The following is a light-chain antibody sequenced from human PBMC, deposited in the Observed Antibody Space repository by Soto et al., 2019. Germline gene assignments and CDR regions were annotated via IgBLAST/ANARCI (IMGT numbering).Light chain of an antibody. J-gene: IGKJ3*01. CDR3: QQYNSYSPT. CDR2: DAS. CDR1: QSISSW. Sequence: DIQMTQSPSTLSASVGDRVTITCRASQSISSWLAWYQQKPGKAPKLLIYDASSLESGVPSRFSGSGSGTEFTLTISSLQPDDFAYYYCQQYNSYSPTFGPGTKVDIK. V-gene: IGKV1-5*01.